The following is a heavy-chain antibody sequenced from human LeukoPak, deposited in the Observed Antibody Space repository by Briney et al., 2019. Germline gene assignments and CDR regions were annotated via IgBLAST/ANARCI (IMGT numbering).Heavy chain of an antibody. D-gene: IGHD3-16*02. V-gene: IGHV4-34*01. CDR2: INHSGGT. CDR3: ARVPEIMISFGGVISHFAN. Sequence: SETLSLTCSLYGGSFNDYYWSWIRQPPGKGLEWIGEINHSGGTNYNPSLWSRLTISIDTSKHQFSLQVTSVTAADTVVYFCARVPEIMISFGGVISHFANWAQGALVPVPS. J-gene: IGHJ4*02. CDR1: GGSFNDYY.